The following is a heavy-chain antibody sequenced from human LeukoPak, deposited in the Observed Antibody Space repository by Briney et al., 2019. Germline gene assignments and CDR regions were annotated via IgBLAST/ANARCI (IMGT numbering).Heavy chain of an antibody. V-gene: IGHV3-33*08. J-gene: IGHJ3*02. CDR1: GFTFSSYG. CDR2: IWYGGSNK. Sequence: GGSLRLSCAASGFTFSSYGMHWVRQAPGKGLEWVAVIWYGGSNKYYADSVKGRFTISRDNSKNTLYLQMNSLRAEDTAVYYCARERLNWGEGYAFDIWGQGTMVTVSS. D-gene: IGHD7-27*01. CDR3: ARERLNWGEGYAFDI.